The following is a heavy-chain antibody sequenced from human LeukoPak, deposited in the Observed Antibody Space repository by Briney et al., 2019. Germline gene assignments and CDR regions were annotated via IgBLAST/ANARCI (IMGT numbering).Heavy chain of an antibody. CDR3: ASAFYYYDSSGYYYYYGMDV. D-gene: IGHD3-22*01. CDR1: GYTFTSYG. CDR2: ISAYNGNT. J-gene: IGHJ6*02. V-gene: IGHV1-18*01. Sequence: ASVKVSCKASGYTFTSYGISWVRQAPGQGLEWMGWISAYNGNTNYAQKLQGRVTMTTDTSTSTAYMELRSLRSDDTAVYYCASAFYYYDSSGYYYYYGMDVWGQGTTVTVSS.